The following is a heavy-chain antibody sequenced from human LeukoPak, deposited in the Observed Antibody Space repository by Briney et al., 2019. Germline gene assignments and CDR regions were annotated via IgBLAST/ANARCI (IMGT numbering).Heavy chain of an antibody. CDR1: AGSISIYF. J-gene: IGHJ4*02. V-gene: IGHV4-4*07. CDR3: ARENGSGSRGLDF. Sequence: SETLSLTCTVSAGSISIYFWSWIRQPAGKGLEWIGRIYTSGTTNYSPSLKSRVTMSVDTSTNQFSLKLTSVTAADTAVYYCARENGSGSRGLDFWGQGTLVTVSS. D-gene: IGHD3-10*01. CDR2: IYTSGTT.